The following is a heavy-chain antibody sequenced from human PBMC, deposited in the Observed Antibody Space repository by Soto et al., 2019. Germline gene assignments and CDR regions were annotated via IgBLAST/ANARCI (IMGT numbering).Heavy chain of an antibody. V-gene: IGHV3-30*03. CDR3: ARTIHGDSTGAFDS. J-gene: IGHJ4*02. CDR1: GFTFRHSG. D-gene: IGHD2-21*02. CDR2: VSHDGTDQ. Sequence: QVQLVESGGGVVQPGRSLKLSCEASGFTFRHSGMHWVRQTPGKGLEWVALVSHDGTDQYYADSVKGRFTISRDNFKNTLYLQMNSLRSDDTAVYYCARTIHGDSTGAFDSWGLGTLVTVSS.